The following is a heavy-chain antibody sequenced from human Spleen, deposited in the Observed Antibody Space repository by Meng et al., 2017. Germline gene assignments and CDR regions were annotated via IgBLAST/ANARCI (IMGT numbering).Heavy chain of an antibody. CDR2: INHRGKT. Sequence: QGQLQQWGAGLLKPSDTLSLTCAVSGVSLSGDYWSWIRQPPGKGLEWIGEINHRGKTTYNPSLKSRVTMSIDTSEKQFSLKLSSVTAADTAVYYCARDAGDLWGQGTLVTVSS. CDR1: GVSLSGDY. V-gene: IGHV4-34*01. J-gene: IGHJ5*02. CDR3: ARDAGDL.